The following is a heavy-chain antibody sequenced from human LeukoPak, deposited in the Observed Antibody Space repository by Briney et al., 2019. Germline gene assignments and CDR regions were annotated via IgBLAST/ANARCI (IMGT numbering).Heavy chain of an antibody. V-gene: IGHV1-46*01. Sequence: AASVKVSCKVSGYTFTTYYMHWVRQAPGQGLEWMGIINPSGGSTSYAQKFQGRVTVTRDTSTSTVYMELSSLRSEDTAVYYCARGASGYFDYWGQGSLVTVSS. CDR2: INPSGGST. D-gene: IGHD7-27*01. CDR1: GYTFTTYY. CDR3: ARGASGYFDY. J-gene: IGHJ4*02.